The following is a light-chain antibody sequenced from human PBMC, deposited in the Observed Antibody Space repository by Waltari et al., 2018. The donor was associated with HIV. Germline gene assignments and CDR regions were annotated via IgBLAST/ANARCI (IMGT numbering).Light chain of an antibody. Sequence: AIKMTQSPSSLSASVGHSVPITCRACQVLGNDLGWYQQKPGQAPKALIYAASSLQTGIPSRFSGSRSGTDFTLTISSLQTEDSATYYCLQDGSFPLTFGPGTKVDV. V-gene: IGKV1-6*02. CDR3: LQDGSFPLT. J-gene: IGKJ3*01. CDR1: QVLGND. CDR2: AAS.